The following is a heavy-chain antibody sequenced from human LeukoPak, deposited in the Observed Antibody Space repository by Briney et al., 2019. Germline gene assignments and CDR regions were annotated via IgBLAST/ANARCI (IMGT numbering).Heavy chain of an antibody. J-gene: IGHJ5*02. CDR3: ARALYCSGGSCYSWWFDP. D-gene: IGHD2-15*01. V-gene: IGHV4-30-4*01. CDR1: GGSISSGDYY. Sequence: SETLSLTCTVSGGSISSGDYYWSWIRQPPGNGLEWIGYIYYSGSTYYNPSLKSRVTISVDTSKNQFSLKLSSVTASDTAVYYCARALYCSGGSCYSWWFDPWGQGTLVTVSS. CDR2: IYYSGST.